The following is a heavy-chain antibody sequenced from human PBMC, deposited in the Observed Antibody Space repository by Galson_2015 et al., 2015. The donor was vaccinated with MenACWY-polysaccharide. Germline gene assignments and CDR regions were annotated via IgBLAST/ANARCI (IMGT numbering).Heavy chain of an antibody. CDR1: GFTFSSYA. CDR3: AKATCGSTSCYGFDH. D-gene: IGHD2-2*01. Sequence: SLRLSCAASGFTFSSYAISWVRQAPGQGLEWVSTISASGGTTHYADAVKGRFVISRDASKSTLYLQLNGLRAEDTATYYCAKATCGSTSCYGFDHWGQGTPVTVSS. CDR2: ISASGGTT. V-gene: IGHV3-23*01. J-gene: IGHJ4*02.